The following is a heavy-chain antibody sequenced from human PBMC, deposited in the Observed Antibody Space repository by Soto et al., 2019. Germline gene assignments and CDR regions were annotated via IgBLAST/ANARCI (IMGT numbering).Heavy chain of an antibody. V-gene: IGHV1-69*12. CDR3: ARDGVRGVMSRFYYGMDV. D-gene: IGHD3-10*01. CDR2: IIPIFGTA. J-gene: IGHJ6*02. CDR1: GGTFSSYA. Sequence: QVQLVQSGAEVKKPGSSVKVSCKASGGTFSSYAISWVRQAPGQGLEWMGGIIPIFGTANYAQKFQGRVTITADESTSTAYRELSSLRSEDTAVYYCARDGVRGVMSRFYYGMDVWGQGTTVTVSS.